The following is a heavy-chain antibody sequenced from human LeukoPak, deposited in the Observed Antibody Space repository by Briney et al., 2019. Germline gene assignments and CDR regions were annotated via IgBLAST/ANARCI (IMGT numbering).Heavy chain of an antibody. D-gene: IGHD6-6*01. Sequence: SETLSLTCTVSGGSISSYYWSWIQQPPGKGLEWIGYIYYSGSTNYNPSLKSRVTISVDTSKNQFSLKLSSVTAADTAVYYCARWGYSSSYNWFDPWGQGTLVTVSS. CDR3: ARWGYSSSYNWFDP. CDR1: GGSISSYY. J-gene: IGHJ5*02. CDR2: IYYSGST. V-gene: IGHV4-59*01.